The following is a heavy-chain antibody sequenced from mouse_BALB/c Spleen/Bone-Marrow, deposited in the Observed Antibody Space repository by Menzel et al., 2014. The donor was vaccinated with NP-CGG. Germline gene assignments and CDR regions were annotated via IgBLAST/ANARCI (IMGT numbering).Heavy chain of an antibody. D-gene: IGHD4-1*01. CDR3: ARNWDVGFAY. CDR1: GFDFSRYW. CDR2: INPDSSTI. V-gene: IGHV4-1*02. Sequence: EVKLMESGGGLVQPGGSLKLSYAASGFDFSRYWMSWVRRAPGKGLEWIGEINPDSSTINYTPSLKDKFIISRDNAKNTLYLQMSKVRSEDTALYYCARNWDVGFAYWGQGTLVTVSA. J-gene: IGHJ3*01.